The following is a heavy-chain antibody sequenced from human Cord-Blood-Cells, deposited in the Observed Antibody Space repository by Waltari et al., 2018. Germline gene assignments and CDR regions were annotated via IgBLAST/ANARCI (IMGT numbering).Heavy chain of an antibody. CDR3: ARAYSSSYYFDY. CDR1: CGAIRSSSYY. V-gene: IGHV4-39*01. D-gene: IGHD6-6*01. Sequence: QLQLQESGPGLVKPSETLSLTCTVSCGAIRSSSYYWGWIRQPPGKGLEWIGSIYYSGSTYYNPSLKSRVTISVDTSKNQFSLKLSSVTAADTAVYYCARAYSSSYYFDYWGQGTLVTVSS. CDR2: IYYSGST. J-gene: IGHJ4*02.